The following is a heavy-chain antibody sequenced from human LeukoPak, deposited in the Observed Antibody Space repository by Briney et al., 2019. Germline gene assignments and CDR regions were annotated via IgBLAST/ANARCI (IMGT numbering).Heavy chain of an antibody. CDR3: ARVRYYDSSGYYEYFDY. D-gene: IGHD3-22*01. Sequence: SETLSLTCTVSGGSISSGGYYWSWIRQHPGKGLEWIGYIYYSGSTYCNPSLKSRVTISVDTSKNQFSLKLSSVTAADTAVYYCARVRYYDSSGYYEYFDYWGQGTLVTVSS. V-gene: IGHV4-31*03. J-gene: IGHJ4*02. CDR2: IYYSGST. CDR1: GGSISSGGYY.